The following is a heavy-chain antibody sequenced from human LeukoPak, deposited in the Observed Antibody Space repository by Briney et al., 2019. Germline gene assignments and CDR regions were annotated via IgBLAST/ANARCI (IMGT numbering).Heavy chain of an antibody. V-gene: IGHV4-34*01. D-gene: IGHD3-10*01. J-gene: IGHJ4*02. CDR1: GGSFSGYY. CDR2: INHGGST. CDR3: ARTVVRGDQPEYYFDY. Sequence: SETLSLTCAVYGGSFSGYYWSWIRQPPGKGLEWIGEINHGGSTNYNPSLKSRVTISVDTSKNQFSLKLSSVTAADTAVYYCARTVVRGDQPEYYFDYWGQGTLVTVSS.